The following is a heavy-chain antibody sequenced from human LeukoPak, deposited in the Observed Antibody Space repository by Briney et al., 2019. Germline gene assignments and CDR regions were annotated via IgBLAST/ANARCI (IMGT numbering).Heavy chain of an antibody. CDR3: AKDMWGGYYYYGMDV. Sequence: GRSLRLSCAASGFTFDDYAMHWVRQAPGKGLEWVSGISWNSGSIGYADSVKGRFTISRDNAKNSLYLQMNSLGAEDTALYYCAKDMWGGYYYYGMDVWGQGTTVTVSS. J-gene: IGHJ6*02. CDR1: GFTFDDYA. D-gene: IGHD3-16*01. CDR2: ISWNSGSI. V-gene: IGHV3-9*01.